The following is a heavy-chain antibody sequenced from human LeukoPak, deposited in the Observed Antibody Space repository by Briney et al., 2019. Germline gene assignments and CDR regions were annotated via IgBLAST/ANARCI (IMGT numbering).Heavy chain of an antibody. Sequence: PGGSLRLSCAASGFTFSSYAMSWVRQAPGKGLEWVSAISGSGGSTYYADSVKGRFTISRDNSKNTLYLQMNSLRAEDTAVYYCAKDRKTQHYYYYYYGMDVWGQGTTVTVSS. V-gene: IGHV3-23*01. CDR3: AKDRKTQHYYYYYYGMDV. J-gene: IGHJ6*02. CDR1: GFTFSSYA. CDR2: ISGSGGST.